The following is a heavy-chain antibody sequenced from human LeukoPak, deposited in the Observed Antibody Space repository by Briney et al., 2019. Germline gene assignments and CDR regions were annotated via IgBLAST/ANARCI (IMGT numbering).Heavy chain of an antibody. D-gene: IGHD3-22*01. CDR3: ARDITMIVVVIDYGMDV. CDR2: IWYDGSNK. J-gene: IGHJ6*02. V-gene: IGHV3-33*08. Sequence: GRSLRLSCAASGFTFSSYGMHWVRQAPGKGLEWVAVIWYDGSNKYYADSVKGRFTISRDNSKNTLYLQMNSLRAEDTAVYYCARDITMIVVVIDYGMDVWGQGTTVTVSS. CDR1: GFTFSSYG.